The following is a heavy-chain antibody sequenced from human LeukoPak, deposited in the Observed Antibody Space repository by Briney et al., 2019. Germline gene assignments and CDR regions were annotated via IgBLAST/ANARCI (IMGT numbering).Heavy chain of an antibody. CDR2: ISSSSSYI. V-gene: IGHV3-21*01. D-gene: IGHD6-19*01. CDR3: ARDLTVAGFLNWFDP. Sequence: GGSLRLSCAASGFTFSSYSMNWVRQAPGKGLEWVSSISSSSSYIYYADSAKGRFTISRDNAKNSLYLQMNSLRAEDTAVYYCARDLTVAGFLNWFDPWGQGTLVTVSS. CDR1: GFTFSSYS. J-gene: IGHJ5*02.